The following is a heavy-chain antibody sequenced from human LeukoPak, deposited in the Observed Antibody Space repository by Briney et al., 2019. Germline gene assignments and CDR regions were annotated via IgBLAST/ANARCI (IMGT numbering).Heavy chain of an antibody. CDR1: GFTFSSYW. V-gene: IGHV3-7*01. D-gene: IGHD2-2*01. Sequence: GSLRLSCAASGFTFSSYWMSWVRQAPGKGLEWVANIKQDGSEKYYVDSVKGRFTISRDNAKNSLYLQMNSLRAEDTAVYYCAREVGVPAVDFDYWGQGTLVTVSS. CDR3: AREVGVPAVDFDY. CDR2: IKQDGSEK. J-gene: IGHJ4*02.